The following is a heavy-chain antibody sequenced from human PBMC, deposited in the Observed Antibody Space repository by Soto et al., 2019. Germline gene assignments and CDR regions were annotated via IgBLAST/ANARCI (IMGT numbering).Heavy chain of an antibody. D-gene: IGHD6-19*01. J-gene: IGHJ4*02. CDR2: IYYSGTT. Sequence: PSETLSLTCSVSGGSISNYYWSWIRQPPGKGLEWIGYIYYSGTTNYNPSLKSRVAISVDTSKNQFSLKLYSVTAADTAVYYCVRTGRGGGWYFFDYWGQGSLVTVSS. V-gene: IGHV4-59*01. CDR3: VRTGRGGGWYFFDY. CDR1: GGSISNYY.